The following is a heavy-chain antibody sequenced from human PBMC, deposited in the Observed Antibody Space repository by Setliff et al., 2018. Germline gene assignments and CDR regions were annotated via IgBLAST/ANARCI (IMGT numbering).Heavy chain of an antibody. CDR1: GYSFSNFW. V-gene: IGHV5-51*01. CDR2: IYPGDSDT. Sequence: GESLKISCKGSGYSFSNFWIGWVRQMPGKGLEWMGIIYPGDSDTRYSPSFQGQVTISADKSINTAYLQWSSLKASDTAIYYCARQKSTGSGNNWFDPWGQGTLVTVSS. D-gene: IGHD3-10*01. J-gene: IGHJ5*02. CDR3: ARQKSTGSGNNWFDP.